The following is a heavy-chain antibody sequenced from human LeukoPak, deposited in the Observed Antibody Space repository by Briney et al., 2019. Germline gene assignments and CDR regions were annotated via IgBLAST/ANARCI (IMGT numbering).Heavy chain of an antibody. CDR3: AKVIIAGLYDHVWGSHRQLDVFDV. D-gene: IGHD3-16*02. J-gene: IGHJ3*01. CDR1: GFTFSSHG. CDR2: ISYDGRNK. V-gene: IGHV3-30*18. Sequence: GTSLTLSCAASGFTFSSHGMHWVRQAPGKGLEWVGFISYDGRNKYYADSVKGRFAISRDNSKNTLYLQVNSLSAEDTAIYYCAKVIIAGLYDHVWGSHRQLDVFDVWGQGTRVTVSS.